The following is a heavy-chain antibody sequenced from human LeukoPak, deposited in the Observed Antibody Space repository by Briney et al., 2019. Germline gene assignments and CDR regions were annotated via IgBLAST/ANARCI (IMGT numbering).Heavy chain of an antibody. CDR2: IYSGGGT. D-gene: IGHD4-23*01. Sequence: GGSLRLSCAASGITVSSNYMSWVRQAPGKGLEWVSFIYSGGGTYYADSAKGRFTISRDNSKNTLYLQMNSLRAEDTAVYYCARYNFYGGTPFDCWGQGTLVTVSS. J-gene: IGHJ4*02. CDR1: GITVSSNY. CDR3: ARYNFYGGTPFDC. V-gene: IGHV3-66*01.